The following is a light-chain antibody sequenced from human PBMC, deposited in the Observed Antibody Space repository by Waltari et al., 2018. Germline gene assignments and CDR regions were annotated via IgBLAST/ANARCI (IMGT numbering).Light chain of an antibody. J-gene: IGKJ3*01. CDR2: GAT. CDR1: LTVDSY. CDR3: QKYNSPPFT. Sequence: VALTQSPGTLSLSPGDRATLSCRASLTVDSYLAWYQQKPGQAPRVLIFGATVRATGSPDRFSGSGSGTDFTLNINGLEPEDFAVYYCQKYNSPPFTFGPGTKLDIK. V-gene: IGKV3-20*01.